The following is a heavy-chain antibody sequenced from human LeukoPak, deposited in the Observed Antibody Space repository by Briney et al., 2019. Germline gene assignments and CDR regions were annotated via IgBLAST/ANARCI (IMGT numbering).Heavy chain of an antibody. Sequence: SETLSLTCTVSGYSISSGYYWGWIRPPPGKGLEWIGSIYHSGSTYYNPSLKSRVTISVDTSKNQFSLKLSSVTAADTAVYYYASSPSGSYYHGFDYWGQGTLVTVSS. CDR1: GYSISSGYY. D-gene: IGHD1-26*01. CDR3: ASSPSGSYYHGFDY. CDR2: IYHSGST. J-gene: IGHJ4*02. V-gene: IGHV4-38-2*02.